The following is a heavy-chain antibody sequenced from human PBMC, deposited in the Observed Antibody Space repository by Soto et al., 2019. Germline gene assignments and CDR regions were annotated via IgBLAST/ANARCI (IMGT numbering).Heavy chain of an antibody. V-gene: IGHV3-21*01. D-gene: IGHD6-13*01. CDR1: GFTFSSYS. CDR2: ISSSSSYI. CDR3: ARGRGAAGTDSVQYYGMDV. J-gene: IGHJ6*02. Sequence: GGSLRLSCAASGFTFSSYSMNWVRQAPGKGLERVSSISSSSSYIYYADSVKGRFTISRDHAKNSLYLQMNSLRAEDTAVYYCARGRGAAGTDSVQYYGMDVWGQGTTVTVSS.